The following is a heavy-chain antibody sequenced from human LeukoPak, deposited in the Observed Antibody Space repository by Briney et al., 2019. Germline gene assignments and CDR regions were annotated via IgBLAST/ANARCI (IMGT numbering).Heavy chain of an antibody. V-gene: IGHV3-21*01. CDR2: ISSSRSYI. J-gene: IGHJ4*02. D-gene: IGHD3-3*01. CDR1: GLTFSSYS. Sequence: PGGSLTLSCAASGLTFSSYSMNWVRPAPGEGLEWVSSISSSRSYIYYADSVKGRFPISRENAKTSLYLQMNRLRAEDTAAYYCARGHYDFWRGPKAGWFWGRGTVATVS. CDR3: ARGHYDFWRGPKAGWF.